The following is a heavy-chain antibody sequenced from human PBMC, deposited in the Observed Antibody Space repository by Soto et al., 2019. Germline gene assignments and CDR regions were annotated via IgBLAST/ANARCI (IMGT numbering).Heavy chain of an antibody. Sequence: QLQLVESGGNVVQPGRSLRLSCAASGFTFTTYAMHWVRQAPGTGLEWLAIISHDGNFEYYADSVKGRFTISRDDSKNTIYLQMNSLRGDDSGVSFCARGGAMSAALSFGMDVWGQGTTVSVSS. J-gene: IGHJ6*02. CDR1: GFTFTTYA. CDR3: ARGGAMSAALSFGMDV. D-gene: IGHD3-16*01. V-gene: IGHV3-33*01. CDR2: ISHDGNFE.